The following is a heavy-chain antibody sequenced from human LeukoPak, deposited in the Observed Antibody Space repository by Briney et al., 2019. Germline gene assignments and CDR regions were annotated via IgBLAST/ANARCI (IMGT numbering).Heavy chain of an antibody. CDR1: GGSISSYY. CDR2: IYYSGRT. CDR3: ARVPLTAVWGAFDI. D-gene: IGHD2-21*02. V-gene: IGHV4-59*01. J-gene: IGHJ3*02. Sequence: SETLSFTCTVLGGSISSYYWSWIRQPPGKGLRWMGYIYYSGRTNYNPSLKSRVTISVDTSKNQFSLKLSSVTAADTAVYYCARVPLTAVWGAFDIWGQGTMVTVSS.